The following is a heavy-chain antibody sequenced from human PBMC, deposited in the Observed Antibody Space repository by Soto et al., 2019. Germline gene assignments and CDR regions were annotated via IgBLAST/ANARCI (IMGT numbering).Heavy chain of an antibody. V-gene: IGHV3-74*01. CDR1: GFTFSSYW. Sequence: GVSPGLSFAASGFTFSSYWMHWVRQAPGKGLVWVSRINSDGSSTSYADSVKGRFTISRDNAKNTLYLQMNSLRAEDTAVYYCARDLPAVAGTRGYYYYYGMDVWGQGTTVTVSS. J-gene: IGHJ6*02. CDR2: INSDGSST. D-gene: IGHD6-19*01. CDR3: ARDLPAVAGTRGYYYYYGMDV.